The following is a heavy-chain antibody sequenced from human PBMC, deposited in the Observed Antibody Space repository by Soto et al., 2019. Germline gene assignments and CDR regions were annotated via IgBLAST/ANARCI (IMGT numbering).Heavy chain of an antibody. Sequence: EVQLVESGGGLVQPGRSLRLSCAASGFTFDDYAMHWVRQAPGKGLEWVSGISWNSGSIGYADSVKGRFTISRDNAKNSLYLQMNSLRAEDTALYYCAKDRGLVLSCYCDYWGQRTLVTVSS. V-gene: IGHV3-9*01. CDR2: ISWNSGSI. CDR3: AKDRGLVLSCYCDY. J-gene: IGHJ4*02. D-gene: IGHD6-19*01. CDR1: GFTFDDYA.